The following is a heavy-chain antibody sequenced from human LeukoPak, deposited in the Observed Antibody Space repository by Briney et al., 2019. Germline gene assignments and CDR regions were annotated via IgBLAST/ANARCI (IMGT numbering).Heavy chain of an antibody. V-gene: IGHV3-33*08. J-gene: IGHJ4*02. Sequence: GGSLRLSCAASGFTFSSYGMHWVRQAPGKGLEWVAVIWYDGSNKYYADSVKGRFTISRDNSKNTLYLQMNSLRAEDTAVYYCARGYIAAAGDLDYWGRGTLVTVSS. CDR2: IWYDGSNK. CDR3: ARGYIAAAGDLDY. D-gene: IGHD6-13*01. CDR1: GFTFSSYG.